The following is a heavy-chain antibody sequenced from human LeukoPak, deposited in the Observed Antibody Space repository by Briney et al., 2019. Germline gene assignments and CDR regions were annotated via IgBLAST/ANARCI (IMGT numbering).Heavy chain of an antibody. CDR2: VSGYNHNT. D-gene: IGHD6-6*01. V-gene: IGHV1-18*01. J-gene: IGHJ4*02. Sequence: ASVKVSCKASGYTSTRYGVSWVRQAPGQGLEWVGWVSGYNHNTNYAHKLQGRVTMTTDTSTSTAYMELRSLRSDDTAVYYCARDHRILLGGGIAARPLDYWGQGTLVTVSS. CDR1: GYTSTRYG. CDR3: ARDHRILLGGGIAARPLDY.